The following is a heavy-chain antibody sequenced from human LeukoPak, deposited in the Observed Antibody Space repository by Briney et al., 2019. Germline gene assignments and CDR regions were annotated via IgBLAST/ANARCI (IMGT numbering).Heavy chain of an antibody. Sequence: PGGSLRLSCAASGFTFNSHSMNWVRQAPGKGLEWVSSISSGSSYIFYADSVKGRFTISRDNAKNSLYLQMNSLRAEDTAVYYCARQVGVDDAFDIWGQGTMVTISS. CDR2: ISSGSSYI. V-gene: IGHV3-21*01. CDR3: ARQVGVDDAFDI. D-gene: IGHD1-26*01. J-gene: IGHJ3*02. CDR1: GFTFNSHS.